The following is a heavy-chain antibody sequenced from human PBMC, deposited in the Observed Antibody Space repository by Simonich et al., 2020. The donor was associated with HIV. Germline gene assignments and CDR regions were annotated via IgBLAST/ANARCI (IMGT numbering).Heavy chain of an antibody. V-gene: IGHV4-34*01. CDR3: AREPTVAGWYFDL. Sequence: QVQLQQWSAGLLKPSETLSLTCAVYGGSFSGYYWGWIRQPPGKGLEWIGEINHIGTPYYHPPLKSTVTISIDTSENHFSVNLTSVTAADTAVYYCAREPTVAGWYFDLWGRGTLVTVSS. J-gene: IGHJ2*01. D-gene: IGHD4-17*01. CDR2: INHIGTP. CDR1: GGSFSGYY.